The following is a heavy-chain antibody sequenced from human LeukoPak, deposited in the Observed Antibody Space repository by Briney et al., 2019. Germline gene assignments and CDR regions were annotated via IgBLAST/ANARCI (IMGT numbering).Heavy chain of an antibody. CDR1: GFTFSSYE. Sequence: GGSLRLSCAASGFTFSSYEMNWVRQAPGKGLEWVSYISSSGSTIYYADSVKGRFTISRDNAKNSLYVQMNSLRAEDTAVYYCARGVPGYCSGTSCYKDYYYMDVWGKGTTVTVSS. D-gene: IGHD2-2*02. CDR3: ARGVPGYCSGTSCYKDYYYMDV. V-gene: IGHV3-48*03. J-gene: IGHJ6*03. CDR2: ISSSGSTI.